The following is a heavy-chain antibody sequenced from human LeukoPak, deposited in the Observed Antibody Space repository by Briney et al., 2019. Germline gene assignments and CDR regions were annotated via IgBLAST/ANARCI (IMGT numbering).Heavy chain of an antibody. J-gene: IGHJ4*02. D-gene: IGHD6-13*01. Sequence: SETLSLTCTVSGGSISSGDYYWSWIRQPPGKGLEWIGYIYYSGSTYYNPSLKSRVTISVDTSKNQFSLKLSSVTAADTAVYYCARYAIQPYSSSWYYFDYWGQGTLVTVSS. V-gene: IGHV4-30-4*02. CDR2: IYYSGST. CDR3: ARYAIQPYSSSWYYFDY. CDR1: GGSISSGDYY.